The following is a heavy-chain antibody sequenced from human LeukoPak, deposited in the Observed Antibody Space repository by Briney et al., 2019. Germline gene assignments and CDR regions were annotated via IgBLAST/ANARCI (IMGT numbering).Heavy chain of an antibody. V-gene: IGHV3-23*01. CDR2: ISGSGGST. Sequence: GSLRLSCAASGFTFSSYAMSWVRQAPGKGLEWVSAISGSGGSTYYADSVKGRFTISRDNSKNTLYLQMNSLRAEDTAVYYCAKSEYDFWSGYLWGQGTLVTVSS. J-gene: IGHJ4*02. CDR3: AKSEYDFWSGYL. D-gene: IGHD3-3*01. CDR1: GFTFSSYA.